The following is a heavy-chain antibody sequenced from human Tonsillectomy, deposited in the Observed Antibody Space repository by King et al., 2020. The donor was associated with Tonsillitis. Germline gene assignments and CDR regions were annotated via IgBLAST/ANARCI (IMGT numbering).Heavy chain of an antibody. CDR2: INSDGSST. V-gene: IGHV3-74*01. D-gene: IGHD6-19*01. CDR3: ARGEYSGGWETVRYYGLDV. J-gene: IGHJ6*02. CDR1: GFTFSTYW. Sequence: EVQLVESGGGLVQPGGSLRLSCAASGFTFSTYWMHWVRQAPGKGLVWVSRINSDGSSTSYADSVKGRFTISRDNAKNTLYLQMNSLRAEDTAVYYCARGEYSGGWETVRYYGLDVWGQGTTVTVSS.